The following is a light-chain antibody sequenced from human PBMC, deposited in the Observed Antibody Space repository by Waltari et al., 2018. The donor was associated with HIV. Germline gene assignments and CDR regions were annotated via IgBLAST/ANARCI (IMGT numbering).Light chain of an antibody. V-gene: IGLV1-40*01. Sequence: QSVLTQPPSVSGAPGQRVTISCTGISSNTGAGSDVHWYHHLPGTAPKLLIYGNNNRPSGVPDRFSGSKSGTSASLAITGLQAEDEADYYCQSYDSSLSGWVFGGGTKLTVL. CDR2: GNN. CDR3: QSYDSSLSGWV. CDR1: SSNTGAGSD. J-gene: IGLJ3*02.